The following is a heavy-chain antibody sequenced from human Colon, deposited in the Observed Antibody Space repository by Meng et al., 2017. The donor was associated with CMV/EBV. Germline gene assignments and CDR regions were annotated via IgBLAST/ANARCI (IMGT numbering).Heavy chain of an antibody. CDR1: GFSFDFYW. CDR2: IKEDGSEK. Sequence: GESLKISCVASGFSFDFYWMSWVRQAPGKGLEWVGNIKEDGSEKYYADSVKGRFTISRDNAKNSIDVQMNGLRVDDTAVYYCARVTRQWFGESNYFDYWGQGILVTVSS. V-gene: IGHV3-7*01. J-gene: IGHJ4*02. D-gene: IGHD3-10*01. CDR3: ARVTRQWFGESNYFDY.